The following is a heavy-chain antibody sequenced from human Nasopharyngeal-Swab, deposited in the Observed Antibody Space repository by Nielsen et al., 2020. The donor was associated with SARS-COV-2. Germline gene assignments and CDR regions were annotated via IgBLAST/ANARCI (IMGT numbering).Heavy chain of an antibody. Sequence: GESLKISCAASGFTFSSYAMSWVRQAPGKGLEWVSAISGSDGSTYYADSVKGRFTISRDNSKNTLYLQMNSLRAEDTAVYYCAKFLSLGVVDYYYYGMDVWGQGTTVTVSS. CDR2: ISGSDGST. CDR1: GFTFSSYA. V-gene: IGHV3-23*01. D-gene: IGHD3-3*01. J-gene: IGHJ6*02. CDR3: AKFLSLGVVDYYYYGMDV.